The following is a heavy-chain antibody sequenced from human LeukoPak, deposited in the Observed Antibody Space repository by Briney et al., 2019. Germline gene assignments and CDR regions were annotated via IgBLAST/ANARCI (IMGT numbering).Heavy chain of an antibody. J-gene: IGHJ3*02. Sequence: GGSLRLSCAASGFTFSSYWMSWVRQAPGKGLEWVASIKQDGSEKYYVDSVKGRFTISRDNAKNSLYLQMNSLRAEDTAVYYCARDLGSSPGGDAFDIWGQGTMVTVSS. V-gene: IGHV3-7*01. D-gene: IGHD6-13*01. CDR1: GFTFSSYW. CDR2: IKQDGSEK. CDR3: ARDLGSSPGGDAFDI.